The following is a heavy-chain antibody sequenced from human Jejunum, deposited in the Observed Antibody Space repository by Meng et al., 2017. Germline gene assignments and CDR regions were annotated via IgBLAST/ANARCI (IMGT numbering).Heavy chain of an antibody. CDR1: GFTFSNYE. V-gene: IGHV3-48*03. CDR2: ISYVGTTT. D-gene: IGHD3-3*01. J-gene: IGHJ1*01. Sequence: GGSLRLSCEASGFTFSNYEMNWVRQAPGEGLEWISYISYVGTTTYYADSVKGRFTISRDNTKNTLYLQMNSLRGEDTAVYFCARRPYSAETYEAGLDLQHWGQGTLVTVSS. CDR3: ARRPYSAETYEAGLDLQH.